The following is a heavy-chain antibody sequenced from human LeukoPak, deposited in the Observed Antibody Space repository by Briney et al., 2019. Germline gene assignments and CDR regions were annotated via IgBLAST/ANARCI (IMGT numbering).Heavy chain of an antibody. CDR3: ARGVDYYDSSGLGDY. D-gene: IGHD3-22*01. CDR1: GFTFSSYE. Sequence: GGSLRLSCAASGFTFSSYEMNWVRQAPGKGLEWVSYISSSGSTIYYADSVKGRFTISRDNAKNSLYLQMNSLRAEDTAVYYCARGVDYYDSSGLGDYWGQGTTVTVSS. CDR2: ISSSGSTI. J-gene: IGHJ4*03. V-gene: IGHV3-48*03.